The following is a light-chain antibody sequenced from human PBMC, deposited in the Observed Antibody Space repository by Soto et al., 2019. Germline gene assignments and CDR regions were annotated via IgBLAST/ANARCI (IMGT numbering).Light chain of an antibody. V-gene: IGLV2-14*01. CDR2: DVT. CDR1: SSDIGSYFH. CDR3: SSYTPSSPFV. J-gene: IGLJ1*01. Sequence: QSALTQPASVSGSPGQSITISCTGTSSDIGSYFHVSWYQMHPGKAPKLMFYDVTNRPSGVSIRFSGSKSGNTASLTISGLQAEDEADYYCSSYTPSSPFVFGTGTKVTVL.